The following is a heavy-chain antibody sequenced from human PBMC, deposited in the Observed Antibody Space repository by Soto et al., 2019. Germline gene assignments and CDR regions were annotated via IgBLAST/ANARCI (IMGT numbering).Heavy chain of an antibody. CDR1: GFTFNAYA. Sequence: GGSLRLSCTGSGFTFNAYALHWVRHGPVKGLEWVASLSSDGKHRNFADSVKGRFTLSRENSKNTIHLDMGSLQPGDTGIYYCVTEYYSRDFYILWFDPLSQGTQDTDYS. J-gene: IGHJ5*02. CDR2: LSSDGKHR. V-gene: IGHV3-30*14. D-gene: IGHD2-15*01. CDR3: VTEYYSRDFYILWFDP.